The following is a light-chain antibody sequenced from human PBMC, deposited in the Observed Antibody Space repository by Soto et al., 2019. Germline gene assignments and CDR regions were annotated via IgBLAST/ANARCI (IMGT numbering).Light chain of an antibody. V-gene: IGKV3-15*01. CDR1: QSVSSN. CDR2: GAS. J-gene: IGKJ1*01. CDR3: QQYNNWWT. Sequence: EIVMTQSPATLSVSPGERATLSCRASQSVSSNLAWYQQKPGQAPRLLIYGASTRATGIPARFSGSGSGTEFTLTISSLRSEDFVVYYCQQYNNWWTFGQGTKVEIK.